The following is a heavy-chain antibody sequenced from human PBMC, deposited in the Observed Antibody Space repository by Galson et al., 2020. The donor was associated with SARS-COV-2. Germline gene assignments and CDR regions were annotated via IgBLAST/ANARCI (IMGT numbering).Heavy chain of an antibody. V-gene: IGHV4-61*01. CDR1: GGSVSSNIYY. CDR3: ARGYYYYYMDV. CDR2: VSYSGSS. Sequence: SETLSFTCSVSGGSVSSNIYYWTWIRQPPGKGLESLGYVSYSGSSNYSPSLNSRVSMSIDTSKNQFSLKLTSLTPADTAVYYCARGYYYYYMDVWGEGTTVTVSS. J-gene: IGHJ6*03.